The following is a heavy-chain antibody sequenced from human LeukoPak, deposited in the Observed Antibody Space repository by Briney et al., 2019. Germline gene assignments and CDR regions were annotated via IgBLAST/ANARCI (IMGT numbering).Heavy chain of an antibody. D-gene: IGHD6-19*01. CDR1: GGTFSSYA. V-gene: IGHV1-69*05. Sequence: SVKVSCKASGGTFSSYAISWVRQALGQGLEWMGGIIPIFGAANYAQKFQGRVTITTDESTSTAYMELSSLRSEDTAVYYCATATGSGWYWFDPWGQGTLVTVSS. CDR2: IIPIFGAA. CDR3: ATATGSGWYWFDP. J-gene: IGHJ5*02.